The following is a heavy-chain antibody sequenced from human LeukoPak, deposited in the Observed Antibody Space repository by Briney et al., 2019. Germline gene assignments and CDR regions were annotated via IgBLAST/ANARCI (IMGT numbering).Heavy chain of an antibody. V-gene: IGHV3-33*01. Sequence: PGGSLRLSCAASGFTFSSYGMHWVRQAPGKGLEWVAVIWYDGSNKYYADSVKGRFTISRDNSKNTLYLQMNSLRAEDTAVYYCARDLGDSSGPPDYWGQGTLVTVSS. J-gene: IGHJ4*02. D-gene: IGHD3-22*01. CDR2: IWYDGSNK. CDR1: GFTFSSYG. CDR3: ARDLGDSSGPPDY.